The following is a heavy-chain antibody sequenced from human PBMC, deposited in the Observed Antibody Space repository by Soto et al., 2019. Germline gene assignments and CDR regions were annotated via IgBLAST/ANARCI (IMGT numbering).Heavy chain of an antibody. J-gene: IGHJ4*02. Sequence: EVQLLESGGGLVQPGGSLRLSCAASGFTFSSYAMSWVRQAPGKGLEWVSAISGSGGSTYYADSVKGRFTISRDNSKNTLYLQMDGLRAEDAAVYYGAYSSTPFDYWGQGTLVTVSS. CDR2: ISGSGGST. CDR3: AYSSTPFDY. V-gene: IGHV3-23*01. D-gene: IGHD6-13*01. CDR1: GFTFSSYA.